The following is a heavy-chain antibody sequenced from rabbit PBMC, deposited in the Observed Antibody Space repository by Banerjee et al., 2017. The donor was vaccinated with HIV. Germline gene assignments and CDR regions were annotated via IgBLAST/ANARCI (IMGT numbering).Heavy chain of an antibody. J-gene: IGHJ3*01. CDR3: ARDLAGVIGWNFGL. CDR1: GLDFSSRYW. V-gene: IGHV1S45*01. Sequence: QQQLVESGGGLVKPGASLTLTCKASGLDFSSRYWICWVRQAPGKGPEWIACIDAGSTGNTYYVSWAKGRFTISRTSSTTVTLQMTSLTAADTATYFCARDLAGVIGWNFGLWGQGTLVTV. CDR2: IDAGSTGNT. D-gene: IGHD4-1*01.